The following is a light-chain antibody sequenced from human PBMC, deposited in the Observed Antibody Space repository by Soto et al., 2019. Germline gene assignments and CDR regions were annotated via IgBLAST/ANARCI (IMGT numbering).Light chain of an antibody. CDR3: QQRSDWPST. Sequence: EIVLTQSPATLSLSPGERATLSCRASQSVSRYLAWYQQKPGQAPRLLIYDASNRATGIPARFSGSGSGTDFTLTISSQEPEDLAVYYCQQRSDWPSTCGGGTKVQIK. CDR2: DAS. V-gene: IGKV3-11*01. J-gene: IGKJ4*01. CDR1: QSVSRY.